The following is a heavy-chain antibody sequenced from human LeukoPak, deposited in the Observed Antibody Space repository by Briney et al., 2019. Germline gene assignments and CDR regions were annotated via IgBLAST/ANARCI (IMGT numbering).Heavy chain of an antibody. J-gene: IGHJ3*02. CDR1: GFTFSSYE. CDR2: ISSSGSTI. D-gene: IGHD6-19*01. Sequence: GGSLRLSCAASGFTFSSYEMNWVRQAPGKGLEWVSYISSSGSTIYYADSVKGRFTISRDNDKNSLYLQMSSLRAEDTAVYYCADSSGWYEDAFDIWGQGTMVTVSS. V-gene: IGHV3-48*03. CDR3: ADSSGWYEDAFDI.